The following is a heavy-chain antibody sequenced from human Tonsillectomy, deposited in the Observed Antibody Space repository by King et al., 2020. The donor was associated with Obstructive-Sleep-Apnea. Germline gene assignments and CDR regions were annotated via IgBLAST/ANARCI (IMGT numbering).Heavy chain of an antibody. Sequence: VQLVESGGGLVQPGRSLRLSCTASGFTFGDYAMSWFRQAPGKGLEWVGFIRSKAYGGTTEYAASVKGRFTISRDDSKSIAYLQMNSLKTEDTAVYYCTRPQSKYCSGGSCSGDYWGPGTLVTVSS. CDR2: IRSKAYGGTT. CDR3: TRPQSKYCSGGSCSGDY. D-gene: IGHD2-15*01. CDR1: GFTFGDYA. V-gene: IGHV3-49*03. J-gene: IGHJ4*02.